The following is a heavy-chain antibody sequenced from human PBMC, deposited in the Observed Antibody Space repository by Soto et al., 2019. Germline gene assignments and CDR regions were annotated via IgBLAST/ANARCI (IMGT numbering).Heavy chain of an antibody. CDR2: ISGSGGSA. CDR3: AKDRRVRGLILNPYYYYYMDV. D-gene: IGHD3-10*01. CDR1: GFTFSSYA. J-gene: IGHJ6*03. V-gene: IGHV3-23*01. Sequence: EVQLLESGGGLVQPGGSLRLSCAASGFTFSSYAMSWVRQAPGKGLEWVSAISGSGGSAYYADSVKGRFTISRDNSKNTLYLQMNSLRAEDTAVYYCAKDRRVRGLILNPYYYYYMDVWGKGTTVTVSS.